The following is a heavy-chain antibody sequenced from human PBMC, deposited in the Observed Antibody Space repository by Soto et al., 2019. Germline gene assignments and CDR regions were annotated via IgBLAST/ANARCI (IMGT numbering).Heavy chain of an antibody. J-gene: IGHJ4*02. D-gene: IGHD3-22*01. CDR3: AHRRSGYDSSGYYLRGFDY. CDR1: GFSLSTSGVG. CDR2: IYWDDDK. V-gene: IGHV2-5*02. Sequence: SGPTLVNPTQTLTLTCTFSGFSLSTSGVGVGWIRQPPGKALEWLALIYWDDDKRYSPPLKSRLTITKDTSKNQVVLTMTNMDPVDTATYYCAHRRSGYDSSGYYLRGFDYWGQGTLVTVSS.